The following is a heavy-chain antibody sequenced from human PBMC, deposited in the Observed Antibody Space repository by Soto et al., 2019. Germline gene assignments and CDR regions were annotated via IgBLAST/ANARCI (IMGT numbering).Heavy chain of an antibody. J-gene: IGHJ6*02. V-gene: IGHV3-23*01. D-gene: IGHD2-15*01. CDR3: ARIGDGGSNYYGMDV. CDR1: GFRFRDYA. Sequence: PGGSLRLSCAGSGFRFRDYAMGWVRQPPGSGLEWVSFISDGGRSTYYADSVKGRFSISRDNIEKSLHLHLSRLRAEDTAVYYCARIGDGGSNYYGMDVWGQGTTVTVSS. CDR2: ISDGGRST.